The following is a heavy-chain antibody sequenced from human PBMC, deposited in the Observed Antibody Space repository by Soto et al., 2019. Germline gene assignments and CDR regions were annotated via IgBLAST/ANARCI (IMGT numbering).Heavy chain of an antibody. CDR3: ERGWYGNSLDL. CDR2: IKTDGTGA. CDR1: GFTFSSYW. J-gene: IGHJ4*02. Sequence: EVQLVESGGGLVQPGGSLRLSCAASGFTFSSYWMDWVRQAPGKGLVWVSHIKTDGTGASYADSVKGRVTISRDNAENWLYLKKNSRRAEDRVIYYGERGWYGNSLDLGGRGPLVTVPS. D-gene: IGHD5-18*01. V-gene: IGHV3-74*01.